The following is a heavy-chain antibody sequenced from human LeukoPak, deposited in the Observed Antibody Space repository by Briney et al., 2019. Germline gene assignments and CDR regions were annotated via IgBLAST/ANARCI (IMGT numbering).Heavy chain of an antibody. Sequence: ESGPTLVNPTQTRRLTCTFSGFSLSTSGVSVGWIRQPPGKALEWLALIYWDDDKHYTPSLKSRLTITKDTSKSQVVFTMTNMDQVDTPTYYCVYSPGITGADFDFWGQGTLVTVSS. J-gene: IGHJ4*02. CDR1: GFSLSTSGVS. V-gene: IGHV2-5*02. D-gene: IGHD1-20*01. CDR2: IYWDDDK. CDR3: VYSPGITGADFDF.